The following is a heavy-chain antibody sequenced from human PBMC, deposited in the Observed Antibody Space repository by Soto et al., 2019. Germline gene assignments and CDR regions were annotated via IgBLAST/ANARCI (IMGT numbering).Heavy chain of an antibody. CDR1: GYTFTSYD. Sequence: QVQLVQSGAEVKKPGASVKVSCKASGYTFTSYDINWVRQATGQGLEWMGWMNPNSGNTGYAQKFQGRVTMTRNTAISTAYMELSSLRSEDTAVYYCARGRGEMTTVTTGAFDYWGQGTLVTVSS. CDR2: MNPNSGNT. V-gene: IGHV1-8*01. J-gene: IGHJ4*02. D-gene: IGHD4-4*01. CDR3: ARGRGEMTTVTTGAFDY.